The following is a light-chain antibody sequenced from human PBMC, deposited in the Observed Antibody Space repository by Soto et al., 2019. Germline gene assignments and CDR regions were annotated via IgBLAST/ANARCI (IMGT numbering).Light chain of an antibody. J-gene: IGKJ3*01. Sequence: EIVLTQSPAMLSLSRGERASLSCRASQSVNNYLAWYQQKPGQAPRLLVYDASHRATGIPARFSGSGSGTDFTLTISSLEPEDFAVYYCQQRSNWPLTFGPGTKVDIK. V-gene: IGKV3-11*01. CDR2: DAS. CDR3: QQRSNWPLT. CDR1: QSVNNY.